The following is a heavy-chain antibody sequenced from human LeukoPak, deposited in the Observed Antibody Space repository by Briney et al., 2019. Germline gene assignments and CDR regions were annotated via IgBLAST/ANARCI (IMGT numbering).Heavy chain of an antibody. J-gene: IGHJ3*01. CDR2: IYYSGST. CDR3: ARVSCSSTSCPRRDALDV. V-gene: IGHV4-59*01. CDR1: GGSISPYY. Sequence: PSETLSLTCTVSGGSISPYYWSWIRQPPGKELEWIGWIYYSGSTKYNPSLKSRVSISLDTSKNQFSLNLTSVTTADTAVYYCARVSCSSTSCPRRDALDVWGQGTMVTVSS. D-gene: IGHD2-2*01.